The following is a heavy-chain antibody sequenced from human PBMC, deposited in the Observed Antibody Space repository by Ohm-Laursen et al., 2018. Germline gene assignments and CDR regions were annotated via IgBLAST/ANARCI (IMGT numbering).Heavy chain of an antibody. CDR1: GYSFTVYY. D-gene: IGHD6-19*01. Sequence: ASVKVSCKASGYSFTVYYMHWVRQAPGQGPEWMGWINSASGGTKYAQKFQGRVTMTRDTSISTAYMELSRLTSDGTAVYYCARAPHKFGSAWYFDFWGQGTLVTVSS. J-gene: IGHJ4*02. CDR3: ARAPHKFGSAWYFDF. V-gene: IGHV1-2*02. CDR2: INSASGGT.